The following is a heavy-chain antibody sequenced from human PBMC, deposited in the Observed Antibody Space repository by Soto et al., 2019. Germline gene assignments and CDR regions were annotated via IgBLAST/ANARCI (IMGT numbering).Heavy chain of an antibody. CDR3: ARADVLEYTSRFCLDF. J-gene: IGHJ4*02. CDR1: GYTFTSYG. CDR2: SSAYNGNT. V-gene: IGHV1-18*01. Sequence: QVQLVQSGAEVKKPGASVKVSCKASGYTFTSYGITWVRQAPGRGLEWLGWSSAYNGNTDYAQKVQDRVTMTTDRSTSTAYMELRSPRSDDTAVYYCARADVLEYTSRFCLDFWGQGTLVTVSS. D-gene: IGHD6-13*01.